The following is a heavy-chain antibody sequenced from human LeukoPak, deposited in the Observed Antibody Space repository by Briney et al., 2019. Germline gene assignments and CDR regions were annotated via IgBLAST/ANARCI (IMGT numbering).Heavy chain of an antibody. J-gene: IGHJ1*01. CDR3: AKDQGAAADPLVHFQH. D-gene: IGHD6-13*01. V-gene: IGHV3-23*01. CDR1: GFTFSSYA. CDR2: ISGSGGST. Sequence: GGSLRLSCAASGFTFSSYAMSWVRQAPGKGLEWVSAISGSGGSTYYADSVKGRFTISRDNSKNTLYLQMNSLRAEDTAVYYCAKDQGAAADPLVHFQHWGQGTLVTVSS.